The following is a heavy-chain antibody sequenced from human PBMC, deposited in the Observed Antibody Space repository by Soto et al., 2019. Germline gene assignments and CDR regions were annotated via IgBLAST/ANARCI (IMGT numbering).Heavy chain of an antibody. CDR1: GYTFTDYY. V-gene: IGHV1-2*02. CDR3: ARGPYYVPAYGMDV. J-gene: IGHJ6*02. Sequence: ASVKVSCKASGYTFTDYYIHWVRQAPGQGLEWMGWISPRTGSANFAQRFQGRVSMTRDTSITTAYMELRRLKSDDTAVYYCARGPYYVPAYGMDVWRQGPTVTACS. D-gene: IGHD3-10*02. CDR2: ISPRTGSA.